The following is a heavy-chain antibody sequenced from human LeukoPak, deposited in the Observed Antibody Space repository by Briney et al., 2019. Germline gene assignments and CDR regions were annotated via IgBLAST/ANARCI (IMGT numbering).Heavy chain of an antibody. J-gene: IGHJ4*02. Sequence: GGSLRLSCAASGFTFSTYWMSWVRQAPGKGLEWVANIKRDGSEKYYMDSVKGRFTISRDNAKNSLYLQMNSLRAEVTAIYYCAREARGNYAPGLDYWGQGTLVTVSS. V-gene: IGHV3-7*01. CDR1: GFTFSTYW. D-gene: IGHD1-7*01. CDR2: IKRDGSEK. CDR3: AREARGNYAPGLDY.